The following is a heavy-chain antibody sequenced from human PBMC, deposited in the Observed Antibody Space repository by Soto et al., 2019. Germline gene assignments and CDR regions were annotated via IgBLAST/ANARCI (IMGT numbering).Heavy chain of an antibody. CDR3: AKDLEDIVLVPAARVRQVGDV. J-gene: IGHJ6*02. CDR1: GFTFSSYG. CDR2: ISYDGSNK. D-gene: IGHD2-2*01. V-gene: IGHV3-30*18. Sequence: QVQLVESGGGVVQPGRSLRLSCAASGFTFSSYGMHWVRQAPGKGREWVAVISYDGSNKYYADSVKGRFTISRDNSKNTLYLQMNSLRAEDTAVYYCAKDLEDIVLVPAARVRQVGDVWGQGTTVTVSS.